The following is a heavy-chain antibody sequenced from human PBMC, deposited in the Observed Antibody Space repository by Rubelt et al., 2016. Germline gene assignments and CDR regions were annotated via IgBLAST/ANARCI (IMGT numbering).Heavy chain of an antibody. J-gene: IGHJ4*02. CDR1: GFTFTTHG. Sequence: GSGGGLVQPGGSLRLSCAASGFTFTTHGMSWVRQAPGKGLEWVSTISGLGGSAYYADSVKGRFTISRDNSKNSLYLQMNSLRAEDTAVFYCARDRYSSLGYIDYWGQGTLVTVSS. V-gene: IGHV3-23*01. CDR2: ISGLGGSA. CDR3: ARDRYSSLGYIDY. D-gene: IGHD6-13*01.